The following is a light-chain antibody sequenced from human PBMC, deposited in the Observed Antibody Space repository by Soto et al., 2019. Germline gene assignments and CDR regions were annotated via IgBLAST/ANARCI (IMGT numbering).Light chain of an antibody. CDR2: DAS. J-gene: IGKJ1*01. CDR1: QSVSTW. CDR3: QEYKTWT. V-gene: IGKV1-5*01. Sequence: DIQMTQSPSTLSASVGDTVTITCRASQSVSTWLAWYQQTPGKAPKLLMYDASTLESGAPARFSGSGSGTEFTLTLSSLQPEDFATYHCQEYKTWTFGQGTKVDIK.